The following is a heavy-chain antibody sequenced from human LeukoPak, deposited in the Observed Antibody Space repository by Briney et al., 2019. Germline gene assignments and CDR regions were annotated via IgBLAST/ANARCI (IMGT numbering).Heavy chain of an antibody. CDR2: ISYDGSNK. V-gene: IGHV3-30-3*01. J-gene: IGHJ6*02. Sequence: PGGSLRLSCAASGFTFSSYAMHWVRQAPGKGLEWVAVISYDGSNKYHADSVKGRFTISRDNSKNTLYLQMNSLRAEDTAVYYCARLDYYYGMDVWGQGTTVTVSS. CDR1: GFTFSSYA. CDR3: ARLDYYYGMDV.